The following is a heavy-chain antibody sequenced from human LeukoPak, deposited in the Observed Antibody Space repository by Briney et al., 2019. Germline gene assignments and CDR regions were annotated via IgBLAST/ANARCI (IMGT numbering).Heavy chain of an antibody. CDR1: GFTFSGYA. V-gene: IGHV3-23*01. CDR2: ISGSGGST. Sequence: GASLRLSCAASGFTFSGYAMSGVRQAPGKGREWFSAISGSGGSTYYADSVKGRFTISRDNSKNTLYLQVNSLRAEDTAVYYCAKDRSSSRGEFDNWGQGTLVTVSS. CDR3: AKDRSSSRGEFDN. J-gene: IGHJ4*02. D-gene: IGHD6-13*01.